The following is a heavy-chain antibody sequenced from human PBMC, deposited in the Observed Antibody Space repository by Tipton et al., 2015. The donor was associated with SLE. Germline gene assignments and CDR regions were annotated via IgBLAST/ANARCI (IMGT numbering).Heavy chain of an antibody. Sequence: LRLSCTVSGGSISSSSYYWGWIRQPPGKGLEWIGSIYYSGSTYYNPSLKSRVTISVDTSKNQFSLKLSSVTAADTAVYYCARHGDFWSGYYYNWFDPWGQGTLVTVSS. D-gene: IGHD3-3*01. V-gene: IGHV4-39*01. J-gene: IGHJ5*02. CDR3: ARHGDFWSGYYYNWFDP. CDR1: GGSISSSSYY. CDR2: IYYSGST.